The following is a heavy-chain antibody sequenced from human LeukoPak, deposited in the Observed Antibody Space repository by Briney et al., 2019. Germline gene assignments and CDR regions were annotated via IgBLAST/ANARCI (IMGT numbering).Heavy chain of an antibody. V-gene: IGHV3-33*01. J-gene: IGHJ4*02. D-gene: IGHD3-10*01. CDR3: ARAEGSGSSFDY. CDR2: IWNDGSNT. CDR1: GFIFSDYA. Sequence: PGGSLRLSCAASGFIFSDYAIHWVRQAPGKGLEWVAVIWNDGSNTYYGDSVKGLFTISRDNAKNSLYLQMNSLRVEDTAVYYCARAEGSGSSFDYWGQGTLVTVSS.